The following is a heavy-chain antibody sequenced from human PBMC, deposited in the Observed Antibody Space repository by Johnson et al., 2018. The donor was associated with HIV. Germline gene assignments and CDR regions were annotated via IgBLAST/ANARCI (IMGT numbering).Heavy chain of an antibody. Sequence: EQLVESGGGLVQPGGSLRLSCGGSGFTFSNYWVQWVRQAPGKGLVWVSRINGDGSRTSYADSVKGRFTIARDNAKNTLYLQMNSLRAEDTAVYYCARDQSSRQAFDIWGQGTMVTVSS. J-gene: IGHJ3*02. CDR2: INGDGSRT. CDR3: ARDQSSRQAFDI. D-gene: IGHD6-6*01. V-gene: IGHV3-74*01. CDR1: GFTFSNYW.